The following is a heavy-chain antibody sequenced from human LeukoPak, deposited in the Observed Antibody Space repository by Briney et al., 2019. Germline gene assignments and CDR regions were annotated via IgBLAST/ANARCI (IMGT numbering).Heavy chain of an antibody. CDR1: GFTFSTYA. CDR2: ITGSGGST. V-gene: IGHV3-23*01. CDR3: ARCRPDSSGSVDY. J-gene: IGHJ4*02. Sequence: GGSLRLSCAASGFTFSTYAMTWVRQAPGKGLEWVSSITGSGGSTYYADSVKGRFTISRDNSENTVFLQMDSLRAEDTAVYYCARCRPDSSGSVDYWGQGTLVTVSP. D-gene: IGHD6-19*01.